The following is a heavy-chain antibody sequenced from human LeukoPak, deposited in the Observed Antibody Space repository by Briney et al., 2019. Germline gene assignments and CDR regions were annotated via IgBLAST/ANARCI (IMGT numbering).Heavy chain of an antibody. CDR2: IYYSGTT. Sequence: SETLSLTCTVSGGSFSSSDYYWGWIRQPPGKGLEWIGSIYYSGTTYYNPSLKSRVTISVDTSKNQFSLKLSSVTAADTAVYYCARPRYMPNKYYYGSGSWSPGTFDIWGQGTMVTVSS. V-gene: IGHV4-39*01. CDR1: GGSFSSSDYY. D-gene: IGHD3-10*01. J-gene: IGHJ3*02. CDR3: ARPRYMPNKYYYGSGSWSPGTFDI.